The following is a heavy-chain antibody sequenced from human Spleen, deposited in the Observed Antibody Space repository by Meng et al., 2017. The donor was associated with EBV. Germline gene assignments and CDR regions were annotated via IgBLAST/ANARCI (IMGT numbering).Heavy chain of an antibody. CDR2: ISGYNGYT. Sequence: QSGAEVKKPGASVKVSCKTSGYTFTRYGITWVRQAPGQGLEWVGWISGYNGYTNYAQNLQDRVTMTTDTSTSTAYMELRSLRSDDTAVYYCARKSDYGGNFYYFDNWGQGTLVTVSS. J-gene: IGHJ4*02. CDR3: ARKSDYGGNFYYFDN. V-gene: IGHV1-18*01. D-gene: IGHD4-23*01. CDR1: GYTFTRYG.